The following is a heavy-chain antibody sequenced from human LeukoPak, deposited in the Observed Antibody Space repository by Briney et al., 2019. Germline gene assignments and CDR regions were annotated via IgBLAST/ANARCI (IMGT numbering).Heavy chain of an antibody. V-gene: IGHV4-39*07. CDR2: IYYSGST. Sequence: KPSETLSLTCTVSGGSISSSSYYWGWIRQPPGKGLEWIGSIYYSGSTYYNPSLKSRVTISVDTSKNQFSLKLSSVTAADTAVYYCARDRRTYYYDNGWFDPWGQGTLVTVSS. J-gene: IGHJ5*02. D-gene: IGHD3-22*01. CDR3: ARDRRTYYYDNGWFDP. CDR1: GGSISSSSYY.